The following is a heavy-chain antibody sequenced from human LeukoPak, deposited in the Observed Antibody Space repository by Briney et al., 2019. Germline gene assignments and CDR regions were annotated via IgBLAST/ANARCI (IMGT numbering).Heavy chain of an antibody. CDR2: ISGSGGNT. CDR3: AKERSASYYYDSSGYSNYNFDY. D-gene: IGHD3-22*01. Sequence: GGSLRLSCAASGFTFSSYAMSWVRQAPGKGLEWISVISGSGGNTNYADSVKGRFTISRDNSKNTLYPQMNSLRAEDTAVYYCAKERSASYYYDSSGYSNYNFDYWGQGTLVTISS. J-gene: IGHJ4*02. CDR1: GFTFSSYA. V-gene: IGHV3-23*01.